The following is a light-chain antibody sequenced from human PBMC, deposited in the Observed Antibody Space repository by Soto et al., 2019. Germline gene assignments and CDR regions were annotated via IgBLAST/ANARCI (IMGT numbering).Light chain of an antibody. CDR1: QSMNNY. V-gene: IGKV1-39*01. CDR2: AVS. CDR3: HQTYSTPFT. J-gene: IGKJ3*01. Sequence: DIQMTQSPSSLSASVGDRVTITCRASQSMNNYLSWIQQKPGKAPKLQIYAVSTLQSGVPSRFSGSGSGTDFTLTISSLQPEDFATYYCHQTYSTPFTFGPGTKVDVK.